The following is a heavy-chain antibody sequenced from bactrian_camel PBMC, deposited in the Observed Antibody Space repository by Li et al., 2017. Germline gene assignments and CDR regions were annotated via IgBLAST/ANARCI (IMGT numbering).Heavy chain of an antibody. Sequence: GGGSVQTGGSLRLSCELSGYNSRPNAMAWFRQVPGKEREAIAAYSTAGSDKYHSDSVMGRFTIDLDAAKNMVYLQLNSLEPEDTAMYYCAAGWSFGVGTLLRRHYNYWGQGTQVTVS. D-gene: IGHD5*01. J-gene: IGHJ4*01. CDR3: AAGWSFGVGTLLRRHYNY. CDR1: GYNSRPNA. CDR2: YSTAGSDK. V-gene: IGHV3S54*01.